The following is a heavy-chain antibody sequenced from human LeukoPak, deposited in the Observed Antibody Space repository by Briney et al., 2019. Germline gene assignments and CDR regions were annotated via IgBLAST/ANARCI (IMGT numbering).Heavy chain of an antibody. CDR1: GGSISSYY. V-gene: IGHV4-59*01. J-gene: IGHJ4*02. CDR3: ARAGTAMALYYFDY. Sequence: PSETLSLTCTVSGGSISSYYWSWIRQPPGKGLEWIGYIYYSGSTNYNPSLKSRVTISVDTSKNQFSLKLSSVTAADTAVYYCARAGTAMALYYFDYWGQGTLVTVSS. CDR2: IYYSGST. D-gene: IGHD5-18*01.